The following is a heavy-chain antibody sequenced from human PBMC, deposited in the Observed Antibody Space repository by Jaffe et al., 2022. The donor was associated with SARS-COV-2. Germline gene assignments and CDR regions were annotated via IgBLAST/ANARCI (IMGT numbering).Heavy chain of an antibody. V-gene: IGHV3-11*06. D-gene: IGHD3-22*01. J-gene: IGHJ6*02. CDR2: ISSSSSYT. CDR3: ARVADSSGYMDV. CDR1: GFTFSDYY. Sequence: QVQLVESGGGLVKPGGSLRLSCAASGFTFSDYYMSWIRQAPGKGLEWVSYISSSSSYTNYADSVKGRFTISRDNAKNSLYLQMNSLRAEDTAVYYCARVADSSGYMDVWGQGTTVTVSS.